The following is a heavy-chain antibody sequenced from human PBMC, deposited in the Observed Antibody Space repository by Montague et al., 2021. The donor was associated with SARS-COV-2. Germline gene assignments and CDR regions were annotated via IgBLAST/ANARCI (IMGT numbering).Heavy chain of an antibody. CDR2: IYYSGST. Sequence: SETLSLTCSVSGGSIRSSSYYWGWIRKPPGKGLEWIGSIYYSGSTYYHPSLKSRVTISVDTSKNQFSLKLSSVTAADTAVSYCARQVSYYEILSSSTNWFDPWGQGTLVTVSS. D-gene: IGHD3-9*01. V-gene: IGHV4-39*01. CDR1: GGSIRSSSYY. J-gene: IGHJ5*02. CDR3: ARQVSYYEILSSSTNWFDP.